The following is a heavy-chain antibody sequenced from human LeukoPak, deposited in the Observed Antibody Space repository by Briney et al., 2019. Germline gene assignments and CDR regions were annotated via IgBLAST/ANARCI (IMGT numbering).Heavy chain of an antibody. CDR1: GFTFRSYA. CDR2: ISYDGSNK. J-gene: IGHJ4*02. Sequence: GGSLRLSCAASGFTFRSYAMHWVRQAPGKGLGWVAIISYDGSNKYYADSVRGRFTISRDNSKNTLYLQMNSLRLEDTAVYYCARGYCSSTFCDLDFDYWGQGTLVTVSS. CDR3: ARGYCSSTFCDLDFDY. V-gene: IGHV3-30*01. D-gene: IGHD2-2*01.